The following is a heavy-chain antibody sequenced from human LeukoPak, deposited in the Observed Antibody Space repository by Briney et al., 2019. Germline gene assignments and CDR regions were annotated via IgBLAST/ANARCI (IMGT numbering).Heavy chain of an antibody. CDR1: GFTFSTYS. CDR2: ISDNSKSI. CDR3: ARADWYYFDY. V-gene: IGHV3-21*01. D-gene: IGHD3-9*01. Sequence: GGSLRLSCAASGFTFSTYSMNWVRQAPGKGLEWVSSISDNSKSIYYADSVKGRFTISRDNAENSLYLQMNSLRAEDTAVYYCARADWYYFDYWGQGTLVTVSS. J-gene: IGHJ4*02.